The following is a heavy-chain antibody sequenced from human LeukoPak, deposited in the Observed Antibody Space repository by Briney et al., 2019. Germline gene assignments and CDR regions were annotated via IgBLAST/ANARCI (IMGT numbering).Heavy chain of an antibody. D-gene: IGHD3-10*01. CDR3: VASIINPSNY. J-gene: IGHJ4*02. CDR2: ISSSSSYI. Sequence: GGSLRLSCAASGFTFSSYSMNWVRQAPGKGLEWVSSISSSSSYIYYADSVKGRFTISRDNAKNSLRLQMNSLKTEDTAIYYCVASIINPSNYWGQGTLVTVSS. V-gene: IGHV3-21*04. CDR1: GFTFSSYS.